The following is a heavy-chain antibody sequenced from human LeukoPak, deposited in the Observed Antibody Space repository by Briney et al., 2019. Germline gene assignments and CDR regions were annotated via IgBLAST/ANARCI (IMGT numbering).Heavy chain of an antibody. V-gene: IGHV4-34*01. CDR1: GGSFSGYY. CDR2: INHSGST. D-gene: IGHD1-26*01. CDR3: ARGASGSYSSRDFDY. Sequence: PSETLSLTCAVYGGSFSGYYWSWTRQPPGKGLEWIGEINHSGSTNYNPSLKSRVTISVDTSKNQFSLKLSSVTAADTAVYYCARGASGSYSSRDFDYWGQGTLVTVSS. J-gene: IGHJ4*02.